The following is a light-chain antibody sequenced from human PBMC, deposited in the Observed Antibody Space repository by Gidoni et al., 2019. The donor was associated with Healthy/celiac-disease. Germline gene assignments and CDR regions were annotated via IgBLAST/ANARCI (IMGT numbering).Light chain of an antibody. CDR2: GKN. CDR1: SLRSYY. CDR3: NSRDSSGNHRVV. Sequence: SSELTQDPAVSVALCQTVRITCQGDSLRSYYASWYQQKPGQAPVLVIYGKNHRPSGIPDPFSGSSSGNTASLTITGAQAEDEADYYCNSRDSSGNHRVVFGGGTKLTVL. J-gene: IGLJ2*01. V-gene: IGLV3-19*01.